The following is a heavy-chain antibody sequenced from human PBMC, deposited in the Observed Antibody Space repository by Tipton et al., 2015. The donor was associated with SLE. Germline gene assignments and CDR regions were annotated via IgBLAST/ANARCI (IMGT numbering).Heavy chain of an antibody. CDR2: IYHSGST. D-gene: IGHD3-3*01. V-gene: IGHV4-4*07. CDR3: ARPRSHYDFWIGYTYWYFDL. Sequence: TLSLTCTVSGGSISSYYWSWIRQPAGKGLEWIGRIYHSGSTYYTPSLNSRVTVSVDTSKNQFSLKLSSVTAADTAVYYCARPRSHYDFWIGYTYWYFDLWGRGTLVTVSS. CDR1: GGSISSYY. J-gene: IGHJ2*01.